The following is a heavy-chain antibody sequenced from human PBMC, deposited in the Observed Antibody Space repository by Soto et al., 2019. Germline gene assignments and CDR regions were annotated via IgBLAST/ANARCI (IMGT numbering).Heavy chain of an antibody. D-gene: IGHD4-17*01. Sequence: QVQLVESGGGVVQPGRSLRLSCAASGFTFSSYGMHWVRQAPGKGLEWVAVISYDGSNKYYADSVKGRFTISRDNSKNTLYLQMNSLRAEDTAVYYCSKGGVGDYFSHFHYWGQGTLVTVSS. J-gene: IGHJ4*02. CDR2: ISYDGSNK. CDR1: GFTFSSYG. CDR3: SKGGVGDYFSHFHY. V-gene: IGHV3-30*18.